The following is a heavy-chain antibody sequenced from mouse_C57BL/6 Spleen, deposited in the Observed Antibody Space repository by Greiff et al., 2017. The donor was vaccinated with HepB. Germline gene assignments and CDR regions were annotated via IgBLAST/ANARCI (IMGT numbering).Heavy chain of an antibody. Sequence: VHVKQSVAELVRPGASLKLSCTASGFNIKNTYMHWVQQRPEQGLEWIGRIDTAIGNTQYAPQFQGKGTKPAATSSNTAYQQLSSLTSEDTAIYYCADDYDRAWFAYWGQGTLVTVSA. CDR1: GFNIKNTY. V-gene: IGHV14-3*01. CDR3: ADDYDRAWFAY. CDR2: IDTAIGNT. J-gene: IGHJ3*01. D-gene: IGHD2-4*01.